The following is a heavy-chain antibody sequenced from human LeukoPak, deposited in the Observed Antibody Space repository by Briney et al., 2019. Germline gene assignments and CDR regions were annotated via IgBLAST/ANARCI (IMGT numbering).Heavy chain of an antibody. CDR3: ARHYDAGKDDAFHI. J-gene: IGHJ3*02. V-gene: IGHV1-18*01. CDR2: ISAYNGDT. CDR1: GYTFINYG. Sequence: ASVKVSCEASGYTFINYGISWVRQAPGQGLEWMGWISAYNGDTNYAQKVQGRVTMTTETSTSTVYMELRSLRSDDTAVYYCARHYDAGKDDAFHIWGQGTMVTVSS. D-gene: IGHD3-10*01.